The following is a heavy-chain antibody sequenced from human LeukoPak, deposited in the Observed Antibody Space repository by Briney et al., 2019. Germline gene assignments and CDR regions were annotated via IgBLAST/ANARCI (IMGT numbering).Heavy chain of an antibody. V-gene: IGHV4-59*01. CDR3: ARSRAFNSGAFDP. D-gene: IGHD1-26*01. CDR2: ISYSGST. J-gene: IGHJ5*02. CDR1: GGSMSSYY. Sequence: SETLSLTCTVSGGSMSSYYWSWTRQPPGKGLEWIGYISYSGSTNYNPSLKSRVTISVDTSKNQFSLRLNSVTAADTAVYYCARSRAFNSGAFDPWGQGSLVTVSS.